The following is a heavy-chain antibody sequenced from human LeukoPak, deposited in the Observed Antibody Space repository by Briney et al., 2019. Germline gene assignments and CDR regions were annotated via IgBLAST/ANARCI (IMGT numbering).Heavy chain of an antibody. CDR2: ISYDGSNK. D-gene: IGHD1-26*01. Sequence: GRSLRLSCAASGFTFSSYGMHWVRQAPGKGLEWVAVISYDGSNKYYADSVKGRFTISRDNSKNTLYLQMNSLRAEDTAVYYCAKAGPSGSYWGYYYMDVWGKGTTVTVSS. J-gene: IGHJ6*03. CDR1: GFTFSSYG. CDR3: AKAGPSGSYWGYYYMDV. V-gene: IGHV3-30*18.